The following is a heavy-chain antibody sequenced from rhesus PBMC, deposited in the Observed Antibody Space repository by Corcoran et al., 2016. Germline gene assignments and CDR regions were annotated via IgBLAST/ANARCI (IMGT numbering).Heavy chain of an antibody. D-gene: IGHD2-2*01. V-gene: IGHV4-106*01. CDR3: ARGGVVLYYNRFNV. CDR1: GGSISDDFS. CDR2: IYGSGGSN. J-gene: IGHJ5-1*01. Sequence: QVQLQESGPGLVTPSETLSLTCAVSGGSISDDFSWSWIRPPPVKGLEWIGYIYGSGGSNNYNHSIKNRVTISIDTSKNQCSLKLSSVTAADTAVEYCARGGVVLYYNRFNVWGAGVLVTVSS.